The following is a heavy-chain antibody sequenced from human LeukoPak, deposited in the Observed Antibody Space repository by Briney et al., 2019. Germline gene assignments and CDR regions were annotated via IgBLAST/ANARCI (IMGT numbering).Heavy chain of an antibody. J-gene: IGHJ4*02. V-gene: IGHV1-24*01. CDR2: FDPEDGET. D-gene: IGHD1-26*01. CDR1: GYTLTELS. CDR3: ARVTSGSYYFVDY. Sequence: GASVKVSCKVSGYTLTELSMHWVRQAPGKGLEWMGGFDPEDGETIYAQKFQGRVTMTRNTSISTAYMELSSLRSEDTAVYYCARVTSGSYYFVDYWGQGTLVTVSS.